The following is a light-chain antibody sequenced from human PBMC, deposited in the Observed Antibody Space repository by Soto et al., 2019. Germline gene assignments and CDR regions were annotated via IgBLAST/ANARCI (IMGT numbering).Light chain of an antibody. CDR3: QQYCSSPPLT. J-gene: IGKJ1*01. V-gene: IGKV3-20*01. CDR2: GES. Sequence: ILLTQSQGTLSLSPGERATLSGRAIQSVSSSYLAWYQQKPGQAHRLLISGESRRANGIPDRCSGSGSGTNFSITIIRLEPEDVAVYYCQQYCSSPPLTFGQGTKVEIK. CDR1: QSVSSSY.